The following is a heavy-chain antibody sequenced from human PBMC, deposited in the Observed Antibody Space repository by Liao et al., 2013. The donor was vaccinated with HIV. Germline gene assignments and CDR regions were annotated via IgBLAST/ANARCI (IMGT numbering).Heavy chain of an antibody. J-gene: IGHJ3*02. CDR1: GDPISSGDYY. V-gene: IGHV4-30-4*08. CDR3: ARATLVTTSGYDAFDI. CDR2: IYYTGST. Sequence: QLQLQESGPGLVKPSETLSLTCTVSGDPISSGDYYWNWIRQPPGKGLEWIGYIYYTGSTYNNPSLTSRVSISVDTSKNQFSLKLSSVTAADTAVYYCARATLVTTSGYDAFDIWGQGTMVTVSS. D-gene: IGHD4/OR15-4a*01.